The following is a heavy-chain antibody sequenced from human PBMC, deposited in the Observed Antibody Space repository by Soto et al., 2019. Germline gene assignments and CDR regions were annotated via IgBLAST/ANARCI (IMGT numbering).Heavy chain of an antibody. CDR1: GFTFNFFA. Sequence: QVQLVESGGGVVQPGRSLRLSCAASGFTFNFFAMHWVRQAPGKGLEWVAAVSKGGSKTYYADSVTGRFTISSGNPKTTLYLQMTSLRVEDTAVYYCSRDIWWEPGVDAFHIWGQGTMVTVSP. J-gene: IGHJ3*02. CDR2: VSKGGSKT. D-gene: IGHD1-26*01. CDR3: SRDIWWEPGVDAFHI. V-gene: IGHV3-30-3*01.